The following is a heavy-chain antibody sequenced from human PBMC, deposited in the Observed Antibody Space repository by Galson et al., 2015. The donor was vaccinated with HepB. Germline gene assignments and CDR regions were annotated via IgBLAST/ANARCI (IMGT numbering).Heavy chain of an antibody. CDR1: GFTFSSYA. CDR3: ARPSWFGELFNWFDP. D-gene: IGHD3-10*01. CDR2: ISYDGSNK. V-gene: IGHV3-30-3*01. J-gene: IGHJ5*02. Sequence: SLRLSCAASGFTFSSYAMHWVRQAPGKGLEWVAVISYDGSNKYYADSVEGRFTISRDNSKNTLYLQMNSLRAEDTAVYYCARPSWFGELFNWFDPWGQGTLVTVSS.